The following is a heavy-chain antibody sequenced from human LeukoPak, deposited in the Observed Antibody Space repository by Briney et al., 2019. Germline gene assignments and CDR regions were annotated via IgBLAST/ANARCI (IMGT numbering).Heavy chain of an antibody. CDR2: IYYSGST. CDR3: ARTAGKRDAFDI. CDR1: GGSISSYY. D-gene: IGHD3-10*01. V-gene: IGHV4-59*01. Sequence: SETLSLTCTVSGGSISSYYWSWIRQPPGKGLEWIGYIYYSGSTNYNPSLKSRVTISVDTSKNQFSLKLSSVTAADTAVYYCARTAGKRDAFDIWGQGTMVTVSS. J-gene: IGHJ3*02.